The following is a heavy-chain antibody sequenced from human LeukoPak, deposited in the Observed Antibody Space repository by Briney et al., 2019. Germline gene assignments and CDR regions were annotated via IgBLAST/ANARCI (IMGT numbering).Heavy chain of an antibody. J-gene: IGHJ4*02. Sequence: GGSLRLSCAASGFTFSSYAMSWVRQAPGKGLEWVSAISGSGGSTYYADSVKGRFTISRDNSKNTLYLQMNSLRAEDTAVYYCEKVPYCSGGSCYSYYFDYWGQGTLVTVSS. V-gene: IGHV3-23*01. CDR2: ISGSGGST. CDR1: GFTFSSYA. CDR3: EKVPYCSGGSCYSYYFDY. D-gene: IGHD2-15*01.